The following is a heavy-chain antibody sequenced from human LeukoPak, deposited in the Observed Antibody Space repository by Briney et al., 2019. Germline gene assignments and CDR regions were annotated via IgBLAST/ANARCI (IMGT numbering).Heavy chain of an antibody. CDR2: ISGSGGST. V-gene: IGHV3-23*01. CDR1: GFTFSSYA. Sequence: GGSLRLSCAASGFTFSSYAMSWVRQAPGKGLEWVSAISGSGGSTYYADSVKGRFTISRDNSKNTLYLQMNSLRAEDTAVYYCAKYDGLWLVLTNFDYWGQGTLVTVSS. CDR3: AKYDGLWLVLTNFDY. D-gene: IGHD6-19*01. J-gene: IGHJ4*02.